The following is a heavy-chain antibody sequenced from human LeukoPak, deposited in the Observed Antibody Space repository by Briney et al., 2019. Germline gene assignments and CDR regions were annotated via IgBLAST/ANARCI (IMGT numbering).Heavy chain of an antibody. V-gene: IGHV6-1*01. J-gene: IGHJ4*02. CDR3: ARGRAAGASWALPRLKYYFDY. D-gene: IGHD6-13*01. CDR2: TYYRSKWYN. CDR1: GDSVSSNSAA. Sequence: SQTLSLTCAISGDSVSSNSAAWNWIRQSPSRGLEWLGRTYYRSKWYNDYAVSVKSRITINPDTSKNQFSLQLNSVTPEDTAVYYCARGRAAGASWALPRLKYYFDYWGQGTLVTVSS.